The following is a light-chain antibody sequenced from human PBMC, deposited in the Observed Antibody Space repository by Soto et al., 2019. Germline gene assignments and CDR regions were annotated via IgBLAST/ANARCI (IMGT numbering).Light chain of an antibody. Sequence: QSMLTQPPSAPGAPGQRGSVSCSGTSSNIGSNAVNWYQQLPGTAPKLLIYGHDQRPSGVPDRFSGSKSGTSASLAISGLQSEDEADYYCAAWDDSLNDDVFGTGTKVTVL. CDR1: SSNIGSNA. J-gene: IGLJ1*01. V-gene: IGLV1-44*01. CDR3: AAWDDSLNDDV. CDR2: GHD.